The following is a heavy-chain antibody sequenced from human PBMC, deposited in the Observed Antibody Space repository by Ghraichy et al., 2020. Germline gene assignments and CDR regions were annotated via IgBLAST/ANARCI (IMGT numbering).Heavy chain of an antibody. J-gene: IGHJ4*02. V-gene: IGHV3-43*01. Sequence: GGSLRLSCAASGFTFDDYTMHWVRQAPGKGLEWVSLISWDGGSTYYADSVKGRFTISRDNSKNSLYLQMNSLRTEDTALYYCARDKIVNWNRILDYWGQGNLVIVSS. D-gene: IGHD1-1*01. CDR3: ARDKIVNWNRILDY. CDR2: ISWDGGST. CDR1: GFTFDDYT.